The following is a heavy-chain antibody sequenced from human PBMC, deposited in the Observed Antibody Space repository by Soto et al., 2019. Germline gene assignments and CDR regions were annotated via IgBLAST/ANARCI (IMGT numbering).Heavy chain of an antibody. CDR1: GGTFSGYT. CDR2: IIPILGIA. Sequence: GASVKVSCKASGGTFSGYTISWVRQAPGQGLEWMGRIIPILGIANYAQKFQGRVTITADKSTSTAYMELSSLRSEDTAVYYCARDLPLHAVDGTGDYCGEGTLVTLSS. CDR3: ARDLPLHAVDGTGDY. J-gene: IGHJ4*02. D-gene: IGHD6-19*01. V-gene: IGHV1-69*04.